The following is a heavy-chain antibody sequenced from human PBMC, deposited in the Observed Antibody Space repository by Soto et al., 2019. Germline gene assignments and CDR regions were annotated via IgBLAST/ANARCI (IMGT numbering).Heavy chain of an antibody. CDR1: GYTFTGYY. CDR3: ARGSRYLSSWANWFDP. Sequence: GASVKVSCKASGYTFTGYYIHWVRQAPGQGLEWMGWINPNSGGINYAQSFQGRVTMTRDTSISTAYLELTRLKSDDTAVYYCARGSRYLSSWANWFDPWGQGTLVTVSS. CDR2: INPNSGGI. J-gene: IGHJ5*02. V-gene: IGHV1-2*02. D-gene: IGHD6-6*01.